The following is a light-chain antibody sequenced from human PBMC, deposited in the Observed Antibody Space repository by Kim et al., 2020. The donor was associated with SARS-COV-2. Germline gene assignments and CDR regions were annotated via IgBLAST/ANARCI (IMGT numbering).Light chain of an antibody. V-gene: IGKV1-39*01. Sequence: ASVDDRVTITCRASQSISRYLNWYQQKPGKAPKLLIYAASSLQTGVPSRFSGSGSGTDFTLTISSLQPEDFATYFCQQTYNAPRTFGQGTKVDIK. CDR2: AAS. CDR1: QSISRY. CDR3: QQTYNAPRT. J-gene: IGKJ1*01.